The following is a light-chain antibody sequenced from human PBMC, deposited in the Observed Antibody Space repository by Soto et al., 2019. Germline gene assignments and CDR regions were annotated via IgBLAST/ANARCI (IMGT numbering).Light chain of an antibody. CDR2: EVS. CDR3: SSYTSSRAYV. Sequence: QSLLALPASVSGSPGQSITISCTGTISDVGGYNYVSWYQQQSGKAPKLMIHEVSNRPSGVSNRFSGSKSGNTASLTISGLQAEDEADYYCSSYTSSRAYVFGIGTKVTVL. CDR1: ISDVGGYNY. V-gene: IGLV2-14*01. J-gene: IGLJ1*01.